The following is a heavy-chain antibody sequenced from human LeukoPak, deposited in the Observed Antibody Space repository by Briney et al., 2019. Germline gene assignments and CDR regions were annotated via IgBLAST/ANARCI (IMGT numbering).Heavy chain of an antibody. V-gene: IGHV4-59*01. CDR1: GGSISSYY. CDR2: IYNSGGA. Sequence: SETLSLTCTVSGGSISSYYWSWIRQPPGKGLEWIGNIYNSGGANYNPSLKSRVTTSVDTSKNQFSLKLTSVTAADTAVYYCARYRGNSNGGFDPWGQGTLVTVSS. D-gene: IGHD4-23*01. CDR3: ARYRGNSNGGFDP. J-gene: IGHJ5*02.